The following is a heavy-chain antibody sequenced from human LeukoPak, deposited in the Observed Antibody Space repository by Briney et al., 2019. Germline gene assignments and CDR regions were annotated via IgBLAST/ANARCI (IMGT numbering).Heavy chain of an antibody. V-gene: IGHV4-39*01. CDR2: IYYSGST. CDR1: GGSISSSSYY. Sequence: SETLSLTCTVSGGSISSSSYYWGWIRQPPGKGLEWIGSIYYSGSTYYNPSLKSRVTISVDTSKNQFSLKLSSVTAADTAVYYCARGSFEGRRIMITFGGVIAAWGQGTLVTVSS. D-gene: IGHD3-16*01. CDR3: ARGSFEGRRIMITFGGVIAA. J-gene: IGHJ5*02.